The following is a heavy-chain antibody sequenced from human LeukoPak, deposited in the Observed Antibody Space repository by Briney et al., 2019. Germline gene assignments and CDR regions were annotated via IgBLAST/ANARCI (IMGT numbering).Heavy chain of an antibody. CDR2: IVVGSGNT. Sequence: GISVKVSCKASGFTFTSSAVQWVRQARGQRLEWIGWIVVGSGNTNYAQKFQERVTITRDMSTSTAYMELSSLRSEDTAVYYCAVTARVAAADYFDYWGQGTLVTVSS. J-gene: IGHJ4*02. D-gene: IGHD6-13*01. CDR1: GFTFTSSA. V-gene: IGHV1-58*01. CDR3: AVTARVAAADYFDY.